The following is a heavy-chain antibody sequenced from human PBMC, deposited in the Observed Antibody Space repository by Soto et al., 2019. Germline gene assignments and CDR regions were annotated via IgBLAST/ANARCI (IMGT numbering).Heavy chain of an antibody. D-gene: IGHD2-15*01. CDR1: GGTFSSYA. J-gene: IGHJ6*02. CDR3: ARDLSNVVVVAATAYYYYGMDV. V-gene: IGHV1-69*06. Sequence: SVKVSCKASGGTFSSYAISWVRQAPGQGLEWMGGIIPIFGTANYAQKFQGRVTITADKSTSTAYMELSSLRSEDTAVYYCARDLSNVVVVAATAYYYYGMDVWRQGTTVTVSS. CDR2: IIPIFGTA.